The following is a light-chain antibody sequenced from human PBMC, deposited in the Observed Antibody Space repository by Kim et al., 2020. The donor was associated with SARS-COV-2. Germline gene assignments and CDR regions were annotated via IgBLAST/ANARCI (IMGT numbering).Light chain of an antibody. V-gene: IGLV2-14*03. CDR1: SSDIGGNNY. Sequence: QSALTQPASVSGSPGQSITISCIGTSSDIGGNNYVSWYQQHPGKPPKLMIYDVSNRPSGVSNRFSGSKSGNTASLTISGLHAEDEADYYCSSYITSGTLFGTGTKVTVL. CDR3: SSYITSGTL. CDR2: DVS. J-gene: IGLJ1*01.